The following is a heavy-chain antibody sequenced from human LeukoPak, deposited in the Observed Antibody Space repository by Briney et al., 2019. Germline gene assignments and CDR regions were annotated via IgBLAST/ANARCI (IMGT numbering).Heavy chain of an antibody. Sequence: SVKVSCKASGGTFSSYAISWVRQAPGQGLEWMGGIIPIFGTANYAQKFQGRVTITTDESTSTAYMELSSLRSEDTAVYYCARDRRELDDGDYPYYYYMDVWGKGTTVTVSS. CDR3: ARDRRELDDGDYPYYYYMDV. D-gene: IGHD4-17*01. CDR2: IIPIFGTA. CDR1: GGTFSSYA. J-gene: IGHJ6*03. V-gene: IGHV1-69*05.